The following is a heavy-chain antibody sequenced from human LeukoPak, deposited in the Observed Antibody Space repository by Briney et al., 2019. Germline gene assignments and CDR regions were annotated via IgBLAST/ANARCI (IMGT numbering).Heavy chain of an antibody. Sequence: SETLSLTCTVSGGSISSSSYYWGWIRQPPGKGLEWIGSIYYSGSTYYNPSLKSRVTISVDTSKNQFSLKLSSVTAADTAMYYCARGITGGWYYYMDVWGKGTTVTVSS. D-gene: IGHD3-16*01. CDR2: IYYSGST. V-gene: IGHV4-39*07. J-gene: IGHJ6*03. CDR1: GGSISSSSYY. CDR3: ARGITGGWYYYMDV.